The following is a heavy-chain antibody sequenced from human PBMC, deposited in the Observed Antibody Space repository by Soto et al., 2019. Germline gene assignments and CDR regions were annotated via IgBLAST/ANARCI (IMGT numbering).Heavy chain of an antibody. D-gene: IGHD6-13*01. CDR3: AHSFNRIAAPGPYYYCGMDV. Sequence: QITLKESGPTLVKPTQTLTLTCTFSGFSLSTSGVGVGWIRQPPGKALEWLALIYWDDDKRYSPSLKSRLTITHDTSQNLVVLTITHIDPVDTATYYCAHSFNRIAAPGPYYYCGMDVWGQGTTVTVSS. J-gene: IGHJ6*02. CDR2: IYWDDDK. CDR1: GFSLSTSGVG. V-gene: IGHV2-5*02.